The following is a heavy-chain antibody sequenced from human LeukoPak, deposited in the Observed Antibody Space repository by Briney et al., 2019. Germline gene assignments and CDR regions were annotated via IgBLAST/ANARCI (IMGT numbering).Heavy chain of an antibody. CDR1: GYTLTSYG. J-gene: IGHJ6*03. CDR3: ARAREHFGYYYYYMDV. D-gene: IGHD3-3*02. CDR2: ISAYNGKT. Sequence: ASVTVSCTASGYTLTSYGISWVRQAPGQGLEWMGWISAYNGKTNYAQKLQGRVTMTTDTSTSTAYMELRSLRSDDTAVYYCARAREHFGYYYYYMDVWGKGTTVTVSS. V-gene: IGHV1-18*01.